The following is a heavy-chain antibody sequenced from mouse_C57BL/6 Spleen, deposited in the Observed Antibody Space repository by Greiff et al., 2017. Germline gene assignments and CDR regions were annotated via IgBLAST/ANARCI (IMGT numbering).Heavy chain of an antibody. CDR2: IDPSDSET. D-gene: IGHD4-1*01. J-gene: IGHJ2*01. CDR1: GYTFTSYW. CDR3: ARRANWDGEYYFDY. Sequence: QVQLQQPGAELVRPGSSVKLSCKASGYTFTSYWMHWVKQRPIQGLEWIGNIDPSDSETHYNQKFKDKATLTVDKSSSTAYMQLSSLTSEDSAVYYCARRANWDGEYYFDYWGQGTTLTVSS. V-gene: IGHV1-52*01.